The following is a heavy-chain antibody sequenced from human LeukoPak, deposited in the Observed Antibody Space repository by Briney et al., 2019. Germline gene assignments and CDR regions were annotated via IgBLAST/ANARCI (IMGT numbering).Heavy chain of an antibody. CDR3: ARVGYTGTWYSSPPFDY. V-gene: IGHV3-66*01. D-gene: IGHD6-13*01. CDR2: IYSGGST. J-gene: IGHJ4*02. CDR1: GFTVSSNY. Sequence: PPGGSLRLSCAVSGFTVSSNYMSWVRQAPEKGLEWVSIIYSGGSTYYADSVKGRFTISRDNSKNTLYLQMNSLRAEDTAVYYCARVGYTGTWYSSPPFDYWGQGTLVTVSS.